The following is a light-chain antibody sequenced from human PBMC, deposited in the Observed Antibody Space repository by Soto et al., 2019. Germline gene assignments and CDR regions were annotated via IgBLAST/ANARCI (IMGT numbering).Light chain of an antibody. CDR3: QQYDNSFT. CDR1: QDISNY. Sequence: DIQMTQSPSSLSASVGDRVTITCQASQDISNYLNWYQQKPGKAPKLLIYDASNLETGVPSRFSGSGSGTDFTFTIRSLQPEDIATYYCQQYDNSFTFGPGTKVDIK. J-gene: IGKJ3*01. CDR2: DAS. V-gene: IGKV1-33*01.